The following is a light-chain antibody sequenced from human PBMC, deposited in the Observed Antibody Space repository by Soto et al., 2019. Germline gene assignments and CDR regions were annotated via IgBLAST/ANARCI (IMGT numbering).Light chain of an antibody. Sequence: EIVMTQSPATLSVSPGERATLSCRASQSVSSNLAWYQQKPGQAPGLLIYGASTRATGIPARFSGSGSGTEFTLTISSLQSEDFAVYYCQQYNKWPRTFGQGTKVEIK. CDR2: GAS. J-gene: IGKJ1*01. V-gene: IGKV3-15*01. CDR1: QSVSSN. CDR3: QQYNKWPRT.